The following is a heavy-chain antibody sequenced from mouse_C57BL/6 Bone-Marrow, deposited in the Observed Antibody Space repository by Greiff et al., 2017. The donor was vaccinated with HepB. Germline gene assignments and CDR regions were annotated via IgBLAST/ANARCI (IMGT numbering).Heavy chain of an antibody. Sequence: EVQLVESGGGLVQPGGSLSLSCAASGFTFTDYYMSWVRQPPGKALEWLGFIRNKANGYTTEYSASVKGRFTISSDNSQSLLYLQMNALRAEDGATDYCARYRRYGSSLDYWGQGTTLTVSS. D-gene: IGHD1-1*01. CDR1: GFTFTDYY. J-gene: IGHJ2*01. CDR2: IRNKANGYTT. V-gene: IGHV7-3*01. CDR3: ARYRRYGSSLDY.